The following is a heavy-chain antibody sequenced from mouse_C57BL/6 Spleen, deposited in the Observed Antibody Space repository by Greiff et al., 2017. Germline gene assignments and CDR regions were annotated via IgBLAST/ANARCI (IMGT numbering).Heavy chain of an antibody. Sequence: VQLQQSGAELAKPGASVKLSCKASGYTFTSYWMHWVKQRPGQGLEWIGYINPSSGYTKYNQKFKDKATLTADKSSSTAYMQLSSLTYEYSAVYYCARSYYDYDGYFDVWGTGTTVTVSS. CDR1: GYTFTSYW. D-gene: IGHD2-4*01. CDR2: INPSSGYT. J-gene: IGHJ1*03. V-gene: IGHV1-7*01. CDR3: ARSYYDYDGYFDV.